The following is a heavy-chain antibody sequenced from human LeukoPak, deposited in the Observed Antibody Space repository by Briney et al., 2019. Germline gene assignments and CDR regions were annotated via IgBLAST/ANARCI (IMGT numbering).Heavy chain of an antibody. CDR1: GFTFSSYS. V-gene: IGHV3-48*01. J-gene: IGHJ4*02. Sequence: PGGSLRLSCAASGFTFSSYSMNWVRQAPGKGLEWVSYISSSSSTIYYADSVKGRFTISRDNAKNSLYLQMNSLRAEDTAVYYCARGLTSYDFWSGYSGFDYWGQGTLVTVSS. D-gene: IGHD3-3*01. CDR2: ISSSSSTI. CDR3: ARGLTSYDFWSGYSGFDY.